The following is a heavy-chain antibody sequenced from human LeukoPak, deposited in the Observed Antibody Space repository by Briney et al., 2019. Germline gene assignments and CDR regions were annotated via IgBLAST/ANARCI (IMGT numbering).Heavy chain of an antibody. CDR1: DFTLSSVA. V-gene: IGHV3-23*01. CDR2: FSGSGFTI. CDR3: ARDGGWYKRGLDHYYYYMDV. D-gene: IGHD6-19*01. Sequence: GGSLRLSCAASDFTLSSVAMSWVRQAPGKGLEWVSTFSGSGFTIYYADSVRGRFTISRDDSKNMLYLQMNSLRVEDTALYYCARDGGWYKRGLDHYYYYMDVWGKGTTVIVSS. J-gene: IGHJ6*03.